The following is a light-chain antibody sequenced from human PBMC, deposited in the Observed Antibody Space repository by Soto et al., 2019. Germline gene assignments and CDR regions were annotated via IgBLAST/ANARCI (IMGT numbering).Light chain of an antibody. CDR3: QQSYSTPRRT. V-gene: IGKV1-39*01. CDR2: AAS. J-gene: IGKJ2*01. Sequence: DIQMTQSPSSLSASVGDRVTITCRASQSISSYLNWYQQKPGKAPKLLIYAASSLQSGVPSRFSGSRSGTDFTLTISSLQPEDFATYYCQQSYSTPRRTFGQGTKLEIK. CDR1: QSISSY.